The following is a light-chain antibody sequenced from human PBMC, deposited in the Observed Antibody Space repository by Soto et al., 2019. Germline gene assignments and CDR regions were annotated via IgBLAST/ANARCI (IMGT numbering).Light chain of an antibody. CDR1: QSVSSSY. V-gene: IGKV3-20*01. J-gene: IGKJ4*01. Sequence: DIVLTQSPGTLSLSPGERATLSCRASQSVSSSYLAWYQQKPGQAPRLLIYGASIRATGIPDRFSGSGSGIDFTLTISRLEPEDFAVYYCQQYGSSPLTCGGGTKVEIK. CDR3: QQYGSSPLT. CDR2: GAS.